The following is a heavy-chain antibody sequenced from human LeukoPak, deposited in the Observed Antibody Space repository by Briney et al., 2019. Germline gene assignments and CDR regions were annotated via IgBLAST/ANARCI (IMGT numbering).Heavy chain of an antibody. D-gene: IGHD1-26*01. J-gene: IGHJ3*02. V-gene: IGHV4-59*08. CDR2: VYQTGDT. CDR1: GGSMNNYY. Sequence: SETLSLTCIVSGGSMNNYYWSWFRQPPGKGLEWIAYVYQTGDTRYNPSLKSRVSISLDMSKNQFSLKVSSVTATDTAVYYCAKGGISVGVKSGAFDIWGQGTMVTVSS. CDR3: AKGGISVGVKSGAFDI.